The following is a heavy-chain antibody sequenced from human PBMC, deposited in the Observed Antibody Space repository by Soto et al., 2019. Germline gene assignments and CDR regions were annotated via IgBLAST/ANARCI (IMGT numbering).Heavy chain of an antibody. CDR1: GLTFSDYT. CDR2: ISGSATTT. CDR3: AKDSLWLPKAHDF. Sequence: PGVSLRLSCAASGLTFSDYTMSWVRQAPGKGLEWVSGISGSATTTYYADSVKGRFTISRDNFKNTVYLQMKSLRAEDTAVYYCAKDSLWLPKAHDFWGPGTPVTVSS. J-gene: IGHJ4*02. V-gene: IGHV3-23*01. D-gene: IGHD5-12*01.